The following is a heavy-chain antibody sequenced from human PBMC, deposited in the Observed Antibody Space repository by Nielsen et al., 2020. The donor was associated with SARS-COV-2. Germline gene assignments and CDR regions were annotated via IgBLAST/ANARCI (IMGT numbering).Heavy chain of an antibody. CDR2: ISWNSGSI. J-gene: IGHJ5*02. CDR1: GLTFDDYA. D-gene: IGHD6-19*01. V-gene: IGHV3-9*01. Sequence: GGSLRLSCAASGLTFDDYAMHWVRQAPGKGLEWVSGISWNSGSIGYADSVKGRFTISRDNAKNSLYLQMNSLRAEDTALYYCAKDIEQWLLVDGYRRFDPWGQGTLVTVSS. CDR3: AKDIEQWLLVDGYRRFDP.